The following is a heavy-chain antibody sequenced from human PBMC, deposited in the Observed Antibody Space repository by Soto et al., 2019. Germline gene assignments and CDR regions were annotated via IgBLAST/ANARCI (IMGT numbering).Heavy chain of an antibody. Sequence: VGSLRLSCAVSGFICSSYDMSWVRQAPGKGLEWVSTILVGGSPHYEDSVKGRFTISRDTSKNTVYLQMNSLTAGDTAVYYCAKATATSGGAFEIYGQGAMVTVSS. CDR2: ILVGGSP. D-gene: IGHD1-1*01. CDR1: GFICSSYD. J-gene: IGHJ3*02. CDR3: AKATATSGGAFEI. V-gene: IGHV3-23*01.